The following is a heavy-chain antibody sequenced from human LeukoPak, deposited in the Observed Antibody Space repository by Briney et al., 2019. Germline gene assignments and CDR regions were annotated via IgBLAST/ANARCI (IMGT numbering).Heavy chain of an antibody. V-gene: IGHV3-74*01. D-gene: IGHD6-13*01. Sequence: GGSLRLSCAASGFNFSSYWMHWVRQAPGKGREWVSRNNTDVISTTMKGRFTISRDNAENTLYLQISSLRAEDTAVYYCARGYSTWHDYWGQGTLVTVSS. CDR3: ARGYSTWHDY. J-gene: IGHJ4*02. CDR2: NNTDVIST. CDR1: GFNFSSYW.